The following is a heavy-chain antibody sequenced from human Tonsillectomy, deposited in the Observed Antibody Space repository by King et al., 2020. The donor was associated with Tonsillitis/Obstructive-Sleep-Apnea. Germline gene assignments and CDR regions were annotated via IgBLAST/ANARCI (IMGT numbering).Heavy chain of an antibody. V-gene: IGHV4-39*01. CDR3: ARHVGRDCSSTSCYQFDF. J-gene: IGHJ4*02. Sequence: QLQESGPGLVKPSETLSLTCTVSGGSLSSGSYYWGWVRQPPGKGLEWIGSIDYSGSTYYNPSLKSRVTIFVDTSKNQFSLKLNSGTAADTAVYYCARHVGRDCSSTSCYQFDFWGQGTLGTVSS. CDR2: IDYSGST. D-gene: IGHD2-2*01. CDR1: GGSLSSGSYY.